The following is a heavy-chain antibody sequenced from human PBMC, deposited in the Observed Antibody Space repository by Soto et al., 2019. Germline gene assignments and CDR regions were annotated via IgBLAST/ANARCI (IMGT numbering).Heavy chain of an antibody. D-gene: IGHD5-18*01. Sequence: PSETLSLTCTVSGGSISSYYWSWIRQPPGKGLEWIGYIYYSGSTYHNPSLKGRVTISVDTSKNQFSLRLSSVTAADTAMYYCARAPDIGMATVFDYWGQGTLVTVSS. V-gene: IGHV4-59*01. CDR2: IYYSGST. CDR3: ARAPDIGMATVFDY. J-gene: IGHJ4*02. CDR1: GGSISSYY.